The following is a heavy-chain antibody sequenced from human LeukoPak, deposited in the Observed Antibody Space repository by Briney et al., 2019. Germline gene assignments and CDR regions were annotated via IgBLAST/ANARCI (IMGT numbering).Heavy chain of an antibody. D-gene: IGHD3-9*01. V-gene: IGHV1-18*01. Sequence: ASVKVSCKASGYTFMNYGITWVRQAAGQGLEWMGWINTHDGKTIYAQRFQGRVTMTTDTSTSTVYMQLGRLRSDDAAVYYCAKGRWPSFFDLWGQGTLVTVSS. CDR3: AKGRWPSFFDL. CDR1: GYTFMNYG. J-gene: IGHJ4*02. CDR2: INTHDGKT.